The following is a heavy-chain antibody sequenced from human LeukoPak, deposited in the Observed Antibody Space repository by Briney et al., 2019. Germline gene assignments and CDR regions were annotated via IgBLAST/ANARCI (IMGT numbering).Heavy chain of an antibody. Sequence: SETLSLTCTVSGGSFSISYWSWIRQPPGKGLQWIGYIYYNGNTNYNPSLKRRVTMSVDTSRNQFSLKLTSVTAADTAVYYCASLDYWGQGTLVTVSS. CDR3: ASLDY. J-gene: IGHJ4*02. CDR2: IYYNGNT. V-gene: IGHV4-59*01. CDR1: GGSFSISY.